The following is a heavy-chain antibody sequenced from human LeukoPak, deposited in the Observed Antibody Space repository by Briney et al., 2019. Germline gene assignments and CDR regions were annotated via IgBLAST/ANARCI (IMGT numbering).Heavy chain of an antibody. CDR2: IRYDGSNK. Sequence: GGSLRLSCAASGFTFSSYGMHWVRQAPGKGLEWVAFIRYDGSNKYYADSVKGRFTISRDNSKNTLYLQMNSLRAEDTAVYYCARGRDGYNLVDAFDIWGQGTMVTVSS. V-gene: IGHV3-30*02. CDR3: ARGRDGYNLVDAFDI. CDR1: GFTFSSYG. D-gene: IGHD5-24*01. J-gene: IGHJ3*02.